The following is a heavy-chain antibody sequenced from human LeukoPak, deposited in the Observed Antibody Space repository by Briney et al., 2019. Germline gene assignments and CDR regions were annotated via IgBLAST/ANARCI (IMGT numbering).Heavy chain of an antibody. D-gene: IGHD3-22*01. CDR2: IYSGGST. CDR1: GFTDSSNY. J-gene: IGHJ4*02. CDR3: ARETSYDSSGYTYFDY. Sequence: GGSLRLSCAASGFTDSSNYMSWVRQAPGKGLEWVSVIYSGGSTYYADSVKGRFTISRDNSKNTLYLQMNSLRAEDTAVYYCARETSYDSSGYTYFDYWGQGTLVTVSS. V-gene: IGHV3-66*01.